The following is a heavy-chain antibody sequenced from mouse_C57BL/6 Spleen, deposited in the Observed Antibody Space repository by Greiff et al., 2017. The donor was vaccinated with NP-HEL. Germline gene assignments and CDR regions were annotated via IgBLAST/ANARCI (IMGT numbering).Heavy chain of an antibody. D-gene: IGHD2-4*01. V-gene: IGHV14-3*01. J-gene: IGHJ4*01. Sequence: DVKLQESVAELVRPGASVKLSCTASGFNIKNTYMHWVKQRPEQGLEWIGRIDPANGNTKYAPKFQGKATITADTSSNTAYLQLSSLTSEDTAIYYCARNYDYDPSLRAMDYWGQGTSVTVSS. CDR1: GFNIKNTY. CDR2: IDPANGNT. CDR3: ARNYDYDPSLRAMDY.